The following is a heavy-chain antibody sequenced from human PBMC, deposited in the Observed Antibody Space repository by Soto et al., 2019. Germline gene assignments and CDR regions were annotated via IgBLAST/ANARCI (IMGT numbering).Heavy chain of an antibody. J-gene: IGHJ3*02. CDR1: GFTFSSYW. CDR3: ARAGSSGWFGAFDI. Sequence: GGSLRLSCAASGFTFSSYWMSWVRQAPGKGLEWVANIKQDGSEKYYVDSVKGRFTISRDNAKNSLYLQMNSLRAEDTAVYYCARAGSSGWFGAFDIWGQGTMVTVS. D-gene: IGHD6-19*01. V-gene: IGHV3-7*03. CDR2: IKQDGSEK.